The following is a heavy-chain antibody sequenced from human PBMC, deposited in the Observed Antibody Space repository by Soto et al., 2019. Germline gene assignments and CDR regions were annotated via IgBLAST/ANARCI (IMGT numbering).Heavy chain of an antibody. Sequence: QVQLQESGPGLVKPSQTLSLTCTVSGGSIGSGGYYWSWIRQHPGKGLEWIGYIYHSGSTYYNPSLKSRVTISVDTSKKQFSLKLSSVTAADTAVYYCARGSVPGWFDPWGQGTLVTVSS. CDR1: GGSIGSGGYY. CDR3: ARGSVPGWFDP. J-gene: IGHJ5*02. V-gene: IGHV4-31*03. D-gene: IGHD3-10*01. CDR2: IYHSGST.